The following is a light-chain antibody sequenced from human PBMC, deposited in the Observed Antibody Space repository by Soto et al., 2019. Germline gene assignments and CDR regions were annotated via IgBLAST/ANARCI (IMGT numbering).Light chain of an antibody. CDR3: NSQTTSGIRV. V-gene: IGLV2-14*01. CDR1: SSDIGSYDF. J-gene: IGLJ1*01. Sequence: QSVLTQPASVSGSPGQAITISCAGTSSDIGSYDFVSWHQQHPGKAPKLIIYEVSYRPSGVSNRFSGSKSAYTASLTISGLQAEDEADYYCNSQTTSGIRVFGTGTKVTVL. CDR2: EVS.